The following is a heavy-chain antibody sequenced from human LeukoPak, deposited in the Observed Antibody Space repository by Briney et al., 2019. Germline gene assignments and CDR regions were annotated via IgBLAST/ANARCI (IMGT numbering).Heavy chain of an antibody. CDR3: ARDLWDSSSAS. J-gene: IGHJ4*02. V-gene: IGHV4-61*02. D-gene: IGHD6-6*01. Sequence: SETLSLTCTVSGGSISSGSYYWSWIRQPAGKGLEWIGRIYTSGSTNYNPSLKSRVTISVDTSKNQFSLKLSSVTAADTAVYYCARDLWDSSSASWGQGTLVTVSS. CDR2: IYTSGST. CDR1: GGSISSGSYY.